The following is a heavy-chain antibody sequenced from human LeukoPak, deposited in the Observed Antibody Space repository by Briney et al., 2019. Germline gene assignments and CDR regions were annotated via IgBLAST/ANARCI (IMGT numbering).Heavy chain of an antibody. CDR2: IKSKTDGGTA. V-gene: IGHV3-15*01. CDR3: AASYFVSGSYWTFDY. D-gene: IGHD3-10*01. CDR1: GFTFSNAW. Sequence: AGGSLTLSCAASGFTFSNAWMSWARQAPGKGLEWVGRIKSKTDGGTADYAAPVRDRFTISRDDSKNTLFLQMNSLKTEDTAVYYCAASYFVSGSYWTFDYWGQGNLVTVSS. J-gene: IGHJ4*02.